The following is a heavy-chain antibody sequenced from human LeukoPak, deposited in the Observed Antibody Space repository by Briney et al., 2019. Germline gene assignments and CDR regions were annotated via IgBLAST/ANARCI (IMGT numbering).Heavy chain of an antibody. CDR3: ARGHYDKMTGYNTNGFDI. CDR2: SDYSGNI. Sequence: PSETLSLTCSVSGGSISSHYWSYLRQSPGKGLELIAYSDYSGNINYNPSLKSRTTIVVDTSKNQFSLKLTSVTAADTAVYYCARGHYDKMTGYNTNGFDIWGQGTMVTVSS. CDR1: GGSISSHY. J-gene: IGHJ3*02. D-gene: IGHD3-9*01. V-gene: IGHV4-59*11.